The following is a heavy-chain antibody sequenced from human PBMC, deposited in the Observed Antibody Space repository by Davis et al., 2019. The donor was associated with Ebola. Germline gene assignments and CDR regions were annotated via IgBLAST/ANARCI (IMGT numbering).Heavy chain of an antibody. D-gene: IGHD3-22*01. V-gene: IGHV1-18*01. CDR1: GYTFTSYG. CDR2: ISAYNGNT. Sequence: ASVKVSCKASGYTFTSYGISWVRQAPGQGLEWMGWISAYNGNTNYAQKLQGRVTMTTDTSTSTAYIELRSLRSDDTAVYYCARDGIVVAALDYWGQGTLVTVSS. J-gene: IGHJ4*02. CDR3: ARDGIVVAALDY.